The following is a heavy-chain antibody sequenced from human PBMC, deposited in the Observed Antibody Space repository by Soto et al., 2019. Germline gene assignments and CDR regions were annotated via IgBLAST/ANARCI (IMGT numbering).Heavy chain of an antibody. CDR2: ISGSGGST. Sequence: EVQLLESVGGLVQPGGSLRLSCAASGFTFSSYAMSWVRQAPGKGLEWVSAISGSGGSTYYADSVKGRFTISRDNSKNTLYLQRNSLRAEDTAVYYCAKGEGQGFWSGYCHYWGQGTLVTVSS. V-gene: IGHV3-23*01. CDR1: GFTFSSYA. D-gene: IGHD3-3*01. J-gene: IGHJ4*02. CDR3: AKGEGQGFWSGYCHY.